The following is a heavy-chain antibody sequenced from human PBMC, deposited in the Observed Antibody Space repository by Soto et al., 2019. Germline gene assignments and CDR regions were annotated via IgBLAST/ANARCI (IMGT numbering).Heavy chain of an antibody. V-gene: IGHV3-21*01. D-gene: IGHD3-16*02. J-gene: IGHJ4*02. CDR3: ARSYDYVWGSYRH. Sequence: EVQLVESGGGLVKPGGSLRLSCAASGFTFSSYSKNWVRQAPGKGLEWVSSISSSSSYIYYADSVKGRFTISRDNAKNSLYLQMNSLRAEDTAVYYCARSYDYVWGSYRHWGQGTLVTVSS. CDR2: ISSSSSYI. CDR1: GFTFSSYS.